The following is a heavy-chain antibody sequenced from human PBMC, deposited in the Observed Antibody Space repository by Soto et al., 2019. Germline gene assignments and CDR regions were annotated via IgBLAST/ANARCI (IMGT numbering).Heavy chain of an antibody. CDR2: IYYAWST. CDR1: GGSISSYY. V-gene: IGHV4-59*08. J-gene: IGHJ4*02. Sequence: TSETLSLTCTVSGGSISSYYWSWIRQPPGKGLEWIGFIYYAWSTKYNPSLNSRVTISVDTSKNQFSLTVTSVTAADTAVYYCASSFTVPAAIGYWGQGTLVTVSS. D-gene: IGHD2-2*02. CDR3: ASSFTVPAAIGY.